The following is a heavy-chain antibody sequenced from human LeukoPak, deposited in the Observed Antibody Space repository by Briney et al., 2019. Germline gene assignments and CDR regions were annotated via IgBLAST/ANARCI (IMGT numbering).Heavy chain of an antibody. CDR3: ARRAYDSSGYYQYFDY. Sequence: SETLSLTCTVSGGSISSYYWSWIRQPPRKGLEWIGYIYYSGSTNYNPSLKSRVTISVDTSKNQLSLKLSSVTAADTAVYYCARRAYDSSGYYQYFDYWGQGTLVTVSS. J-gene: IGHJ4*02. D-gene: IGHD3-22*01. CDR2: IYYSGST. CDR1: GGSISSYY. V-gene: IGHV4-59*01.